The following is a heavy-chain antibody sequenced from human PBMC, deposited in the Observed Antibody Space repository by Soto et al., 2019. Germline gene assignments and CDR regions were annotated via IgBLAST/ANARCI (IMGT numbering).Heavy chain of an antibody. CDR2: LIVILGTT. CDR1: GGSFSSYA. J-gene: IGHJ4*02. CDR3: ASGYYDSSGYSIDY. D-gene: IGHD3-22*01. Sequence: QVQLVQSGAEVRKPGSSVKVSCQSFGGSFSSYAFSWVRQAPGQGLEWMGGLIVILGTTNYAQKFKGRVTFTADESTSTAYMEVSSVESEDTAIYYCASGYYDSSGYSIDYWGQGTQVTVSS. V-gene: IGHV1-69*01.